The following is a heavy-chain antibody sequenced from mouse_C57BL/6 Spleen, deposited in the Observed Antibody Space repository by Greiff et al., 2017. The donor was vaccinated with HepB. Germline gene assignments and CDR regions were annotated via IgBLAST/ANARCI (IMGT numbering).Heavy chain of an antibody. J-gene: IGHJ4*01. CDR3: AIRGDYFYAMDY. CDR1: GYTFTSYW. CDR2: IHPNSGST. V-gene: IGHV1-64*01. Sequence: VQLQQPGAELVKPGASVKLSCKASGYTFTSYWMHWVKQRPGQGLEWIGMIHPNSGSTNYNEKFKSKATLTVDKSSSTAYMQLSSLTSEDSAVYYCAIRGDYFYAMDYWGQGTSVTVSS. D-gene: IGHD1-1*01.